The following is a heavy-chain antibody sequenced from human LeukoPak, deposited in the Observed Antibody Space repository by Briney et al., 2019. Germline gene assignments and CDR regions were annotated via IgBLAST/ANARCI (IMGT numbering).Heavy chain of an antibody. J-gene: IGHJ4*02. Sequence: GGSLRLSCAASGFTFSSYWMHWVRQAPGKGLVWVSRINSDGSSTSYADSVKRRFTIYRDNAKNTLYLQMNSLRAEDTALYYCAREMKAIAAAGSFDYWGQGTLVTVSS. CDR2: INSDGSST. CDR3: AREMKAIAAAGSFDY. V-gene: IGHV3-74*01. CDR1: GFTFSSYW. D-gene: IGHD6-13*01.